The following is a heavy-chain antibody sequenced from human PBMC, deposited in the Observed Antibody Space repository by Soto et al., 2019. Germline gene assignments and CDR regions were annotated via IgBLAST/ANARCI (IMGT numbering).Heavy chain of an antibody. CDR3: ARGLCSGGSCCFDP. J-gene: IGHJ5*02. Sequence: QLQLQESGSGLVKPSQTLSLTCAVSGGSISSGGYSWSWIRQPPGKGLEWIGYIYHSGSTYYNPSHKSRVTISVDRSKNQFSLTLSSVTAADTAVYYCARGLCSGGSCCFDPWGQGTLLTVSS. V-gene: IGHV4-30-2*01. D-gene: IGHD2-15*01. CDR2: IYHSGST. CDR1: GGSISSGGYS.